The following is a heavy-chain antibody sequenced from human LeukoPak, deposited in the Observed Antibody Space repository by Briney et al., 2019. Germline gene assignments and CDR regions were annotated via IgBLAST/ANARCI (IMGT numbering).Heavy chain of an antibody. CDR2: ISGSGGST. J-gene: IGHJ4*02. CDR1: GFTFSSYA. V-gene: IGHV3-23*01. Sequence: LSGGSLRLSCAASGFTFSSYAMSWVRQAPGKGLEWVSAISGSGGSTYYADSVKGRFTISRDNSKNTLYLQMNSLRAEDTAVYYCAKANHFNWNYEGYFDYWGQGILVTVSS. D-gene: IGHD1-7*01. CDR3: AKANHFNWNYEGYFDY.